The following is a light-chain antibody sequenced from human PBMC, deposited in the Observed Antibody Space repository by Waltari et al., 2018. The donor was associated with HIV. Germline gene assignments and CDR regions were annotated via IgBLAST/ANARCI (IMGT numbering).Light chain of an antibody. CDR1: QSVGSNY. Sequence: ENVLTQSPGTLSLSPGERATLSCRASQSVGSNYLAWYQQKPGQAPRLLIYDASSRATGIPDRFSGSGSGIDFTLTISRLEPEDFAVYYCQQYATSPRTFGQGTKVEIK. CDR3: QQYATSPRT. V-gene: IGKV3-20*01. J-gene: IGKJ1*01. CDR2: DAS.